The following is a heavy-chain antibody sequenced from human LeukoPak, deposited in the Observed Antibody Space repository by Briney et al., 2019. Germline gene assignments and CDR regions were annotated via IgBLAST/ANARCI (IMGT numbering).Heavy chain of an antibody. CDR2: IEASGGAT. D-gene: IGHD6-19*01. V-gene: IGHV3-23*01. CDR1: GFTFSGYA. J-gene: IGHJ5*02. CDR3: AKGSGSGWYGWFAP. Sequence: GGSLRLSCAASGFTFSGYAMYWVRQAPGKGLEWVSSIEASGGATYYADAVKGRFTISRDNSKNTFYLQMNSLRAEDTALYYCAKGSGSGWYGWFAPWGQGTLVTVSS.